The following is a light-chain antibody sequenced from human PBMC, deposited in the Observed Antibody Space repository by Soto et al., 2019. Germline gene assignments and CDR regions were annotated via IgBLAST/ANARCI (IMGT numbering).Light chain of an antibody. Sequence: DIQMTQSPSFLSASVGDRVTISCRASQAINTYLNWYQQKPWKAPKLLIYGTSDLQNGVPSRFSGGGSGTDFTLTISSLQPEDFATYYCHQSYSTLLITFGQGTRLEV. J-gene: IGKJ5*01. V-gene: IGKV1-39*01. CDR2: GTS. CDR1: QAINTY. CDR3: HQSYSTLLIT.